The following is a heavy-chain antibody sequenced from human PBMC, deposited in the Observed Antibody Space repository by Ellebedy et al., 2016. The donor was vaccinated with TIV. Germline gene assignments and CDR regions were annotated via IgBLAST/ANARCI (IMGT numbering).Heavy chain of an antibody. CDR3: ARVRDGRFGGKSYNGMDV. D-gene: IGHD3-10*01. CDR1: GYTFTSFY. J-gene: IGHJ6*02. Sequence: AASVKVSCKASGYTFTSFYMHWVRQAPGQGLEWMGIINPRGGTTRHAQNFQGRVTMTRDTSTSTVYMELKSLRSEDTAVYYCARVRDGRFGGKSYNGMDVWGQGTTVTVSS. CDR2: INPRGGTT. V-gene: IGHV1-46*01.